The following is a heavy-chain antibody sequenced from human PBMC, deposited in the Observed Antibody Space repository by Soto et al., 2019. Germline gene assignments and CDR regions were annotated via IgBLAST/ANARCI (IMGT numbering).Heavy chain of an antibody. Sequence: SETLSLTYTVSGGYIRVQSYYWTWIRQTPGKGLEWVGSSYYSGTSYFNPALKGRVTISVDTSTNQFSLRLTSVTAADTAVYYCTRRYNWNDYYFDPWGQGTLVTVSS. J-gene: IGHJ5*02. CDR3: TRRYNWNDYYFDP. D-gene: IGHD1-20*01. V-gene: IGHV4-39*01. CDR1: GGYIRVQSYY. CDR2: SYYSGTS.